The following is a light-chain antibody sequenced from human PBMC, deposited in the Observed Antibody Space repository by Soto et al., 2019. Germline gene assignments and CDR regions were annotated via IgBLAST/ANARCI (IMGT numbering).Light chain of an antibody. Sequence: IVLTQSPCTLSLSPGETATLSCRASQTGSYSYLAWYQQKSGQAPRLLIYGVSTRATGIPDRFSGSGSGTEFTLTIRSLEPEDFAVYFCQHYGYSQWTFGQGTKVEVK. CDR3: QHYGYSQWT. CDR1: QTGSYSY. J-gene: IGKJ1*01. V-gene: IGKV3-20*01. CDR2: GVS.